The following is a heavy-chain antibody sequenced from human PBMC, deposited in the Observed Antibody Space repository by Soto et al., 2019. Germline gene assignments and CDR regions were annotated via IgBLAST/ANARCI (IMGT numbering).Heavy chain of an antibody. CDR3: AKESNPTYYDSSGLLLRPPGY. V-gene: IGHV3-30*18. J-gene: IGHJ4*02. CDR2: ISYDGSNK. CDR1: GFTFSSYG. Sequence: GGSLRLSCAASGFTFSSYGMHWVRQAPGKGLEWVAVISYDGSNKYYADSVKGRFTISRDNSKNTLYLQMNSLRAEDTAVYYCAKESNPTYYDSSGLLLRPPGYWGQGTLVTVSS. D-gene: IGHD3-22*01.